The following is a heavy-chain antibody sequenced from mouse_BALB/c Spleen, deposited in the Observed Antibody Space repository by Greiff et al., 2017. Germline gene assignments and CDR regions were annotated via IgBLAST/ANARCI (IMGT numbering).Heavy chain of an antibody. Sequence: VQLQQSGPELVKPGASVKMSCKASGYTFTSYVMHWVKQKPGQGLEWIGYINPYNDGTKYNEKFKGKATLTSDKSSSTAYMELSSLTSEDSAVYYCAREGNHPYYAMDYWGQGTSVTVSS. J-gene: IGHJ4*01. CDR2: INPYNDGT. D-gene: IGHD2-1*01. CDR3: AREGNHPYYAMDY. V-gene: IGHV1-14*01. CDR1: GYTFTSYV.